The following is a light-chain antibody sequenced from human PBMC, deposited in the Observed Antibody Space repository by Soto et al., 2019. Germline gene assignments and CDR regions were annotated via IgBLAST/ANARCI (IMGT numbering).Light chain of an antibody. V-gene: IGKV3-15*01. Sequence: EIVMTQSPATLSVSPGERATLSCRASQSVSRNLAWYQQKPGQAPRLLIYGASTRATGIPARFSGSGSGTEFTLTISSLQSEDFPVYYCQHYHNWPPWTFGQGTKVEIK. CDR3: QHYHNWPPWT. J-gene: IGKJ1*01. CDR1: QSVSRN. CDR2: GAS.